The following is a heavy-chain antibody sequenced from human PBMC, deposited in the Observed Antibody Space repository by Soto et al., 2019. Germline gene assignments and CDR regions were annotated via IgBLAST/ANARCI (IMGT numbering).Heavy chain of an antibody. CDR2: INHSGST. CDR3: AMSRRGSWYGMDV. CDR1: GGSFSGYY. D-gene: IGHD6-13*01. J-gene: IGHJ6*02. Sequence: QVQLQQWGAGLLKPSETLSLTCAVYGGSFSGYYWSWIRQPPGKGLEWIGEINHSGSTNYNPSLKSRVTISVDTSKNQFSLKLSSVTAADTAVYYCAMSRRGSWYGMDVWGQGTTVTVSS. V-gene: IGHV4-34*01.